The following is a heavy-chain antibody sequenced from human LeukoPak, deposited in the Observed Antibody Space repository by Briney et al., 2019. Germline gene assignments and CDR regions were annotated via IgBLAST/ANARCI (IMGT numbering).Heavy chain of an antibody. CDR1: GYTFTGYY. CDR3: AGLMTTVVHTIFDC. CDR2: INPNSGGT. D-gene: IGHD4-23*01. J-gene: IGHJ4*02. Sequence: ASVKVSCKASGYTFTGYYMHWVRQAPGQGLEWMGWINPNSGGTNYAQKFQGRVTMTRDTSISTAYMELSRLRSDDTAVYYCAGLMTTVVHTIFDCWGQGTLVTVSS. V-gene: IGHV1-2*02.